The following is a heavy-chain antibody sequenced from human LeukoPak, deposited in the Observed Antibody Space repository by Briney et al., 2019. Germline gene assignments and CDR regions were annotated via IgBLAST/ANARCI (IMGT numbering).Heavy chain of an antibody. J-gene: IGHJ5*02. CDR1: GGSISSYY. Sequence: SETLSLTCTLSGGSISSYYWSWIRQPPGKGLEWIGYIYYSGSTNYNPSLKSRVTISVDTSKNQFSLKLSSVTAADTAVYHCASSEWRNWFDPWGQGTLVTVSS. D-gene: IGHD3-3*01. CDR3: ASSEWRNWFDP. CDR2: IYYSGST. V-gene: IGHV4-59*01.